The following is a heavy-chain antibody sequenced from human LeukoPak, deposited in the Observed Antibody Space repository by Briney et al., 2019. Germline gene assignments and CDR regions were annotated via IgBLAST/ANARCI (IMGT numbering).Heavy chain of an antibody. CDR3: ARVLVGSRYYVFWSGYYHFDY. D-gene: IGHD3-3*01. V-gene: IGHV1-18*01. Sequence: ASVKVSCKASGYTFTSYGISWVRQAPGQGLEGMGWLSAYNGNTNYAQKLQGRVTMTTDTSTSIAYMELRSLRSDDTVVYYCARVLVGSRYYVFWSGYYHFDYWGQGTLVTDSS. CDR2: LSAYNGNT. CDR1: GYTFTSYG. J-gene: IGHJ4*02.